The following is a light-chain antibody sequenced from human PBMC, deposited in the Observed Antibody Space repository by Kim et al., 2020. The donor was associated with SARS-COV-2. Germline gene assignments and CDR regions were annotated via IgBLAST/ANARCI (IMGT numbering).Light chain of an antibody. CDR1: SSNIGAGYD. Sequence: QTVTVSCIGSSSNIGAGYDVHWYQHLPTTAPKLLIYSNGNRPSGVPDRFSGSKPGTSASLAITGLQAEDEADYYCQSYDSSLSGYVFGSGTKVTVL. V-gene: IGLV1-40*01. CDR2: SNG. J-gene: IGLJ1*01. CDR3: QSYDSSLSGYV.